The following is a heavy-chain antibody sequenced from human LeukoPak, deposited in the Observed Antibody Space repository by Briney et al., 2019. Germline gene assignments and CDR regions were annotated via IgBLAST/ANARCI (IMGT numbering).Heavy chain of an antibody. D-gene: IGHD3-3*01. CDR2: MNPNSGNT. V-gene: IGHV1-8*01. Sequence: ASVKVSCKASGYTFTSYDINWVRQATGQGLEWMGWMNPNSGNTGYAQKFQGRVTITRDTSASTAYMELSSLRSEDMAVYYCARGRELRFLEWPINPRGNTELDYWGQGTLVTVSS. CDR3: ARGRELRFLEWPINPRGNTELDY. CDR1: GYTFTSYD. J-gene: IGHJ4*02.